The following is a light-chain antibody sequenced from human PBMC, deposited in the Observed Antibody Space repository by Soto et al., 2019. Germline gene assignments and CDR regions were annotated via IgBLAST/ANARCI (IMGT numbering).Light chain of an antibody. J-gene: IGKJ1*01. CDR2: GAS. CDR1: QSVSSD. CDR3: QQYGSSLWT. V-gene: IGKV3-15*01. Sequence: EIVMTQSPATLSVSPVERATVSFRASQSVSSDLGWYQQKPGQAPRLLIYGASNRATGIPARFSGSGSGTEFTLTISSLQSEDFAVYYCQQYGSSLWTFGQGTKV.